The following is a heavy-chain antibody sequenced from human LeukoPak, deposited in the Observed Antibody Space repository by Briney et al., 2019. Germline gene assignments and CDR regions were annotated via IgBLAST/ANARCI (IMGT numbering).Heavy chain of an antibody. J-gene: IGHJ4*02. CDR2: IKEDGSEK. D-gene: IGHD4-17*01. CDR3: ARDPTLGYGDFDY. CDR1: GFTFSNYW. V-gene: IGHV3-7*01. Sequence: GGSLRLSCAASGFTFSNYWMSWVRQAPGKGLEWVANIKEDGSEKYYVDSVKGRFTISRDNAKNSLYLQMNSLRAEDTAVYYCARDPTLGYGDFDYWGQGTLVTVSS.